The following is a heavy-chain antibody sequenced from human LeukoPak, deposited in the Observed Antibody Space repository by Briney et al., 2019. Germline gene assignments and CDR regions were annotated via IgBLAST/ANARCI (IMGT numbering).Heavy chain of an antibody. Sequence: GASVKVSCKASGGTFSSYAISWVRQAPGQGLEWMGGIIPTFGTANYAQKFQGRVTITTDESTSTAYMELSSLRSEDTAVYYCARDRGAEAGDIVVVPAAIGWFDPWGQGTLVTVSS. J-gene: IGHJ5*02. CDR1: GGTFSSYA. V-gene: IGHV1-69*05. CDR3: ARDRGAEAGDIVVVPAAIGWFDP. D-gene: IGHD2-2*02. CDR2: IIPTFGTA.